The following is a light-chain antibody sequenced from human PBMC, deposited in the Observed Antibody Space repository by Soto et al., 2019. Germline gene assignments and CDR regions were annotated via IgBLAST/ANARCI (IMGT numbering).Light chain of an antibody. CDR1: QSVRSNY. V-gene: IGKV3-20*01. J-gene: IGKJ2*01. Sequence: ETVLTQSPGTVSLYPGERATLSCTTSQSVRSNYLAWYQQKPVQAHRLVVYGVFNRATGIPDRFSGSGSGTDFTLTISGLEPEDSAVYYCQHYDGSPRTFGQGTKLEI. CDR3: QHYDGSPRT. CDR2: GVF.